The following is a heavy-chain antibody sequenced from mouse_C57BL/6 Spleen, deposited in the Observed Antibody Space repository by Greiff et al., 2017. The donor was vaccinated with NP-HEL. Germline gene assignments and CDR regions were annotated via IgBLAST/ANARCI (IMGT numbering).Heavy chain of an antibody. CDR2: ISDGGSYT. V-gene: IGHV5-4*03. D-gene: IGHD4-1*01. CDR1: GFTFSSYA. CDR3: ASSGTGWYFDV. Sequence: EVKLVESGGGLVKPGGSLKLSCAASGFTFSSYAMSWVRQTPEKRLEWVATISDGGSYTYYPDNVKGRFTISRDNAKNNLYLQMSHLKSEDTAMYYCASSGTGWYFDVWGTGTTVTVSS. J-gene: IGHJ1*03.